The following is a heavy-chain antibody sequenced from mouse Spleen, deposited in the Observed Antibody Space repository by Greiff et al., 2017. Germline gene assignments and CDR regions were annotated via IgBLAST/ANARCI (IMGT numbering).Heavy chain of an antibody. CDR2: IDPETGGT. D-gene: IGHD5-1*01. CDR3: TRWGVPYFDY. V-gene: IGHV1-15*01. Sequence: VQRVESGAELVRPGASVTLSCKASGYTFTDYEMHWVKQTPVHGLEWIGAIDPETGGTAYNQKFKGKAILTADKSSSTAYMELRSLTSEDSAVYYCTRWGVPYFDYWGQGTTLTVSS. CDR1: GYTFTDYE. J-gene: IGHJ2*01.